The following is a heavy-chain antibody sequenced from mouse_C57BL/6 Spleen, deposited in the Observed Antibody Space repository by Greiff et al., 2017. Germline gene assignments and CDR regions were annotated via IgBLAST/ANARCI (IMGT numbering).Heavy chain of an antibody. CDR3: ARSLWLRRDGYWYFDV. J-gene: IGHJ1*03. D-gene: IGHD2-2*01. V-gene: IGHV1-80*01. Sequence: QVQLQPSGAELVKPGASVKISCKASGYAFSSYWMNWVKQRPGKGLEWIGQIYPGDGDTNNNGKFKGKATLTADKSSSTAYMQLSSLTSEDSAVYFCARSLWLRRDGYWYFDVWGTGTTVTVSS. CDR1: GYAFSSYW. CDR2: IYPGDGDT.